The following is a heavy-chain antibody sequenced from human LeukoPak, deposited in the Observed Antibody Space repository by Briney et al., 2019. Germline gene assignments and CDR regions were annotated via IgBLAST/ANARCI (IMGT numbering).Heavy chain of an antibody. V-gene: IGHV1-58*02. CDR3: ARAGNYDSSGYYDY. D-gene: IGHD3-22*01. J-gene: IGHJ4*02. CDR1: GFTFTSSA. CDR2: IVVGSGNT. Sequence: SVKVSCKASGFTFTSSAMQWVRQARGQRLEWIGWIVVGSGNTNYAQKFQGRVTITADESTSTAYMELSSLRSEDTAVYYCARAGNYDSSGYYDYWGQGTLVTVSS.